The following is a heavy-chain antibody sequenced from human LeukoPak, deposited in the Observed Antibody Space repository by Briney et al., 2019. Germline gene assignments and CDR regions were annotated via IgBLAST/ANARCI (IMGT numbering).Heavy chain of an antibody. V-gene: IGHV1-8*01. Sequence: ASVKLSCKASGYTFTSYDLNWVRQATGQGLEWMGWMNPNSGNTGYAQKLQGRDTMTRNTSISTAYMELSSLRSEDTAVYYCARGPYCSGGSCYPLRYYYYMDVWGKGTTVTVSS. CDR1: GYTFTSYD. CDR2: MNPNSGNT. D-gene: IGHD2-15*01. CDR3: ARGPYCSGGSCYPLRYYYYMDV. J-gene: IGHJ6*03.